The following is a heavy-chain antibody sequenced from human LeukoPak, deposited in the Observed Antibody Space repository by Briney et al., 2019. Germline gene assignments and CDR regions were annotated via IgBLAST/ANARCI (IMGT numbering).Heavy chain of an antibody. D-gene: IGHD3-22*01. V-gene: IGHV3-30*02. Sequence: GGSLRLSCAASGFTFSSYGMHWVRQAPGKGLEWVAFIRYDGSNKYYADSVKGRFTISRDNSKNTLYLQMNGLRAEDTAVYYCAKGDSNGIAPDYWGQGTLVTVSS. CDR1: GFTFSSYG. CDR3: AKGDSNGIAPDY. CDR2: IRYDGSNK. J-gene: IGHJ4*02.